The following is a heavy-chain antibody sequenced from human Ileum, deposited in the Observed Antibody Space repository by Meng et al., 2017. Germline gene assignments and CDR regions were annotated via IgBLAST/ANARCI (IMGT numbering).Heavy chain of an antibody. CDR2: ISAYNGNT. CDR3: ARGWGGAFDP. CDR1: GYTFTSFG. V-gene: IGHV1-18*01. D-gene: IGHD3-16*01. Sequence: QVQLVQAGAEGKQPGAVGKVSGKASGYTFTSFGITWVRQAPGQGLEWMGGISAYNGNTNYAHKVQGRVTMTTDTSTSTAYMELRSLGSDDTAVYYCARGWGGAFDPWGQGTLVTVSS. J-gene: IGHJ5*02.